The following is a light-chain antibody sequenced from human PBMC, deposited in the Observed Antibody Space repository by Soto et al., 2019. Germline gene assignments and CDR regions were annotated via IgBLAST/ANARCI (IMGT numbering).Light chain of an antibody. CDR3: QQYGSSSRT. J-gene: IGKJ1*01. Sequence: DIQMTQSPSTLSAFVGDRVTITCRASQSISTSLAWYQQKPRKAPKLLIYLASTLESGVPARFIGSGSATEFTLSISSLQPDDFATYYCQQYGSSSRTVGQGTKVDIK. CDR1: QSISTS. V-gene: IGKV1-5*03. CDR2: LAS.